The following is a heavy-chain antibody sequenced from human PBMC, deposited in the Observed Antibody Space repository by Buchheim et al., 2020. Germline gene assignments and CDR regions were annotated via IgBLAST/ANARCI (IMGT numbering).Heavy chain of an antibody. CDR3: ATGGSSFKSYFDS. CDR2: ISYTGNT. CDR1: GGSISSVNFY. Sequence: QLLESGPGLVKPSQTLSLTCNISGGSISSVNFYCSWIRLRPGKGLEWIGYISYTGNTHRNPSLKSRVFVSLDSSKKQVFLNLDSVTAADTAVYFCATGGSSFKSYFDSWGQG. J-gene: IGHJ4*02. V-gene: IGHV4-30-4*01. D-gene: IGHD3-10*01.